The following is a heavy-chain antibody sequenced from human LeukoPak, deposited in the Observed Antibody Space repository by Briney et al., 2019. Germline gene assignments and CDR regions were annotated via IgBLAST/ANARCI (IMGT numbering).Heavy chain of an antibody. CDR3: ARVFGVVIVAFDI. CDR1: GYTFTDYY. J-gene: IGHJ3*02. CDR2: IIPNNGGT. Sequence: ASVEVSCKASGYTFTDYYIHWLRQARGQGLEWMGWIIPNNGGTNYAPKFRGRVTMTRDTSISTAYMELSRLRPDDTAVYYCARVFGVVIVAFDIWGQGTMVTVSS. V-gene: IGHV1-2*02. D-gene: IGHD3-3*01.